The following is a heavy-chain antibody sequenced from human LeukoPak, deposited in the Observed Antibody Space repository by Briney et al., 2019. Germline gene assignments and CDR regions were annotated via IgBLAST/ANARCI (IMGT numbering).Heavy chain of an antibody. D-gene: IGHD1-26*01. Sequence: GGSLRLSCAASGFTFASYAMSWIRQAPGKGLEWVSGITSGGSVTYYADSVKGRFTISRDNSKNTMYLQMNSLRAEDTAVYYRARDQGGATYLDYWGQGTLVTVSS. CDR3: ARDQGGATYLDY. CDR2: ITSGGSVT. V-gene: IGHV3-23*01. CDR1: GFTFASYA. J-gene: IGHJ4*02.